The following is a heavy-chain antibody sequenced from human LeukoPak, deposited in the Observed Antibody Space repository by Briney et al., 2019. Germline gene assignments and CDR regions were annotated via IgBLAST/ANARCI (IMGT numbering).Heavy chain of an antibody. Sequence: ASVKVSCKASGYSFDRYGISWVRQAPGQGLEWLGWIGAFNGNTNYAQDLQGRVTMTADTSTTTAYMELRSLSSDDTAVYYCARDFLSYDGSENHFEDTFDIWGQGTMVTVSS. J-gene: IGHJ3*02. D-gene: IGHD3-22*01. CDR1: GYSFDRYG. CDR2: IGAFNGNT. CDR3: ARDFLSYDGSENHFEDTFDI. V-gene: IGHV1-18*01.